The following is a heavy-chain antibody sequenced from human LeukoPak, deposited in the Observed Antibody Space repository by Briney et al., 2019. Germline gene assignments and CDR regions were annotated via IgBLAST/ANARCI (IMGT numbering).Heavy chain of an antibody. CDR3: ARVRGVIITDYYYYGMDV. Sequence: GASVKVSCKASGGTFSSYAISWVRQAPGQGLEWMGRIIPILGIANYAQKFQGRVTITADKSTSTAYMELSSLRSEDTAVYYCARVRGVIITDYYYYGMDVWGQGTTVTVSS. D-gene: IGHD3-10*01. V-gene: IGHV1-69*04. J-gene: IGHJ6*02. CDR1: GGTFSSYA. CDR2: IIPILGIA.